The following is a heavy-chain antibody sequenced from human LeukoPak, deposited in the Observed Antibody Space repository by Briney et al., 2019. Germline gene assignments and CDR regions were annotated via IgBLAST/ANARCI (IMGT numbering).Heavy chain of an antibody. Sequence: SETLSLTCAVYGGSFSGYYWSWIRQPPGKGLEWIGEINHSGSTNYNPSLKSRVTISVDTSKNQFSLKLSSVTAADTAVYFCARWMGTWNAFDIWGQGTVVTVSS. D-gene: IGHD1-1*01. CDR2: INHSGST. CDR1: GGSFSGYY. CDR3: ARWMGTWNAFDI. V-gene: IGHV4-34*01. J-gene: IGHJ3*02.